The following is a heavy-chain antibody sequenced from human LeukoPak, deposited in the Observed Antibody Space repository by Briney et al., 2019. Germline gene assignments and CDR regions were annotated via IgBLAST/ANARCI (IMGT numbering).Heavy chain of an antibody. CDR2: INTNTGNP. Sequence: ASVKVSCKASGYTFTRYARNWVRQAAGRGLEWMGWINTNTGNPTYAQGFRGGLVFSLETSGSTAYLQVSSLTAEDTAVCYCARARGGLLWFGQLLNKHNQIIDYWGQGTLVTVSS. V-gene: IGHV7-4-1*02. J-gene: IGHJ4*02. CDR1: GYTFTRYA. D-gene: IGHD3-10*01. CDR3: ARARGGLLWFGQLLNKHNQIIDY.